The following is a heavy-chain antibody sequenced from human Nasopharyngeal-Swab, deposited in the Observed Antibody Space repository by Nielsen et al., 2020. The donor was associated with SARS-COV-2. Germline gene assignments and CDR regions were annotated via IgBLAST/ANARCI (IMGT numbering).Heavy chain of an antibody. CDR1: AYSITSYY. D-gene: IGHD1-7*01. Sequence: ASVQVSCKASAYSITSYYLHCVRQAPGQRLEWMGIINPTAGNTSYAQKFEGRVTMIRITSTSTVYMELNSLRSADTAVYYWARVFPFGITGTSGMDVWGQGTTVTVSS. J-gene: IGHJ6*02. CDR3: ARVFPFGITGTSGMDV. CDR2: INPTAGNT. V-gene: IGHV1-46*01.